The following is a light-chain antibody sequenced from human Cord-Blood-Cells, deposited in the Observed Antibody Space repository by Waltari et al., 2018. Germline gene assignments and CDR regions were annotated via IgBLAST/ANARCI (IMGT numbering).Light chain of an antibody. CDR1: VLAKKY. J-gene: IGLJ2*01. Sequence: SYELTQPSSVSVSPRQTARITCSGDVLAKKYARWFQQKPGQAPVLVIYKDSEWPSGIPERFSGSSSGTTVTLTISGAQVEDEADYYCYSAADNNRVFGGGTKLTVL. V-gene: IGLV3-27*01. CDR2: KDS. CDR3: YSAADNNRV.